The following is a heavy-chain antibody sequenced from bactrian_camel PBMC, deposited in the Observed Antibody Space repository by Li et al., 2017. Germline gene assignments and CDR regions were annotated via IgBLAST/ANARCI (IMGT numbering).Heavy chain of an antibody. Sequence: HVQLVESGGGSVEAGGSLRLSCAASGFPFSTYHMNWYRQAPGKEREGLAAITSGGDTHYSALVKGRFTISRDNANNVVYLEMNSLKTEDTAMYYCTNRWIGADRFRPIGPGTQVTVS. D-gene: IGHD2*01. V-gene: IGHV3S53*01. CDR1: GFPFSTYH. CDR2: ITSGGDT. J-gene: IGHJ4*01.